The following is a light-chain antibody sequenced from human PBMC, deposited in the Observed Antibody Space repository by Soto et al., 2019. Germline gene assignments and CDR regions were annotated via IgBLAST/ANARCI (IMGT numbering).Light chain of an antibody. V-gene: IGLV2-14*03. CDR2: HVS. CDR3: SSYTTGDILYF. Sequence: QSALTQSASVSGSAGQSITISCTGTSSDVGGSDYVSWYQQHPDKAPKLMIYHVSNRPSGVSNRFSGSKSGNTASLTISGLQAEDEADYYCSSYTTGDILYFFGTGTKLTVL. J-gene: IGLJ1*01. CDR1: SSDVGGSDY.